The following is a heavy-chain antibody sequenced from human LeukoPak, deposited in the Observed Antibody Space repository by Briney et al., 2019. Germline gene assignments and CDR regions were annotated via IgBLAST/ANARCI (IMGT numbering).Heavy chain of an antibody. D-gene: IGHD1-26*01. J-gene: IGHJ4*02. V-gene: IGHV4-59*01. CDR2: IYYSGST. CDR1: GGSISSYY. CDR3: ARDASPVGATDY. Sequence: SETLSLTCTVSGGSISSYYWSWIRQPPGKGLEWIGYIYYSGSTNYNPSLKSRVTIPVDTSKNQFSLKLSSVAAADTALYYCARDASPVGATDYWGQGTLVTVSS.